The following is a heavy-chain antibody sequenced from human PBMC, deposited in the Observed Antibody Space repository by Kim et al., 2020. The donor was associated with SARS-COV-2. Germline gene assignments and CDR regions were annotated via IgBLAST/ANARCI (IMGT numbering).Heavy chain of an antibody. D-gene: IGHD6-19*01. V-gene: IGHV3-30*03. J-gene: IGHJ3*02. CDR1: GFTLTKYG. Sequence: GGSLRLSCEASGFTLTKYGMHWVRQAPGTGLEWVAFMSYDGSVKYYGETVKGRFTISRDTSKSTLFLQMDSLRAEDTAVYYCTRGAVSGNDAFGIWGQGSLVTVSS. CDR3: TRGAVSGNDAFGI. CDR2: MSYDGSVK.